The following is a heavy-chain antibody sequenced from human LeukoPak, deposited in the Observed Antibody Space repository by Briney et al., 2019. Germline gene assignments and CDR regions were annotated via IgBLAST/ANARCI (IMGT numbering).Heavy chain of an antibody. D-gene: IGHD3-3*01. CDR1: GYTFTDYY. Sequence: GASVKVSCKASGYTFTDYYMHWVQQAPGKGLEWMGRVDPEDGETIYAEKFQGRVTITADTSTDTAYMELSSLRSEDTAVYYCATWTIWSGTRDHPWGQGTLVTVSS. CDR3: ATWTIWSGTRDHP. J-gene: IGHJ5*02. CDR2: VDPEDGET. V-gene: IGHV1-69-2*01.